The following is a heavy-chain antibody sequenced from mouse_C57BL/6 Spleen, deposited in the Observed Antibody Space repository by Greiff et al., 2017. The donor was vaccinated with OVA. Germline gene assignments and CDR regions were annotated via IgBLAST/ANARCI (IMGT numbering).Heavy chain of an antibody. V-gene: IGHV1-82*01. CDR1: GYAFSSSW. Sequence: VQLQQSGPELVKPGASVKISCKASGYAFSSSWMNWVKQRPGKGLEWIGRIYPGDGDTNYNGKFKGKATLTADKSSSTAYMQLSSLTSEDSAVYFCARSRYDYDGTYAMDYWGQGTSVTVSS. CDR3: ARSRYDYDGTYAMDY. D-gene: IGHD2-4*01. CDR2: IYPGDGDT. J-gene: IGHJ4*01.